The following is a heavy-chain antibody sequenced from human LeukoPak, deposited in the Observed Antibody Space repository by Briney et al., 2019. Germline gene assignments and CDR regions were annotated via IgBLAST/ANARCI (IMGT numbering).Heavy chain of an antibody. D-gene: IGHD1-1*01. CDR3: AKLSWNDKGRFDC. CDR2: IRDSGGST. CDR1: GFTFSSYA. J-gene: IGHJ4*02. V-gene: IGHV3-23*01. Sequence: GGSLRLSCAASGFTFSSYAMSWVRQAPGKGLEWVSAIRDSGGSTYYADSVKGRFTISRDNPKNTLYLQMNSLRAEDTAVYYCAKLSWNDKGRFDCWGQGTLVTVSS.